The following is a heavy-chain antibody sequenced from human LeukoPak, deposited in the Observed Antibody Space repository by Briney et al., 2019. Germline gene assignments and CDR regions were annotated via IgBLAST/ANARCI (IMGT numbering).Heavy chain of an antibody. D-gene: IGHD1-1*01. J-gene: IGHJ3*02. CDR1: GGSISSWY. CDR2: IYGSGNT. Sequence: SETLSLTCTVSGGSISSWYWSWIRQPPGKGLEWIGYIYGSGNTNYNPSLKSRVTISVDTSKNQFSLKLSSVTAADTAVYYCARGPTTRNAFDIWGQGTMVTVSS. CDR3: ARGPTTRNAFDI. V-gene: IGHV4-59*01.